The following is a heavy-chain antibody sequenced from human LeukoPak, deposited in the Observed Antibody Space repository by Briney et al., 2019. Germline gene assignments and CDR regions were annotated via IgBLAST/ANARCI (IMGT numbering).Heavy chain of an antibody. CDR2: IYYSGST. J-gene: IGHJ4*02. D-gene: IGHD5-18*01. CDR3: ARIQPGDQGIDY. CDR1: GGSVSSSRYY. V-gene: IGHV4-39*07. Sequence: SETLSLTCTISGGSVSSSRYYWDWIRQPPGKGLEWIGSIYYSGSTNYNPSLKSRVTISVDTSKNQFSLKLSSVTAADTAVYYCARIQPGDQGIDYWGQGTLVTVSS.